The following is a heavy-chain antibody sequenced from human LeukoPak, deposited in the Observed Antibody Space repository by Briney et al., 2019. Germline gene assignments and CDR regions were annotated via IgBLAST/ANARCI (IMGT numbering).Heavy chain of an antibody. Sequence: PGGSLRLSCAASGFTFSSYSMNWVRPAAGKGRAGVASISSSSSYIYYAESVKGRFTISRDNAKIPLYLQMNSLRAEDTAVYYCARDPSGSLVGGYYFDYWGQGTLVTVSS. J-gene: IGHJ4*02. CDR3: ARDPSGSLVGGYYFDY. V-gene: IGHV3-21*01. CDR1: GFTFSSYS. D-gene: IGHD1-26*01. CDR2: ISSSSSYI.